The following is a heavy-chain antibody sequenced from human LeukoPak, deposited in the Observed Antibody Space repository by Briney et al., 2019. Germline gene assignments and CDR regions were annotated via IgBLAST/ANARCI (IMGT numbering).Heavy chain of an antibody. CDR3: ARDSGGAYCGGDCYGVCCWYFDL. CDR1: GGSISSYY. J-gene: IGHJ2*01. V-gene: IGHV4-4*07. D-gene: IGHD2-21*01. CDR2: IYTSGST. Sequence: PSETLSLTCTVSGGSISSYYWSWIRQPAGKGLEWIGRIYTSGSTNYNPSLKSRVTMSVDTSKNQFSLKLSSVTAADTAVYYCARDSGGAYCGGDCYGVCCWYFDLWGRGTLVTVSS.